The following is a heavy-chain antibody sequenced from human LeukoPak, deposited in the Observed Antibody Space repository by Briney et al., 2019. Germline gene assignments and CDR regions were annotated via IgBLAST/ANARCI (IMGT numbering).Heavy chain of an antibody. D-gene: IGHD5-18*01. CDR3: ARHQARGYSYVAFDY. CDR2: IYYSGST. Sequence: SETLSLTCTVSGGSTSGSSYYWGWIRQPPGKGLEWIGSIYYSGSTYYNPSLKSRVTISVDTSKNQFSLKLSSVTAADTAVYYCARHQARGYSYVAFDYWGQGTLVTVSS. CDR1: GGSTSGSSYY. J-gene: IGHJ4*02. V-gene: IGHV4-39*01.